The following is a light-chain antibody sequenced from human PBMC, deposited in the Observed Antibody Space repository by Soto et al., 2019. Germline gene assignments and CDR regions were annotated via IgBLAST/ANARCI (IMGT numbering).Light chain of an antibody. J-gene: IGLJ2*01. V-gene: IGLV2-14*01. Sequence: QSVLTQPASVSGSPGQSITISCTGTSGDVGSYNYVSWYQQHPGKAPKLMIYEVSNRPSGVSDRFSGSKSGNTASLTISGLQAEDEADYYCKSYTSSKTLVFGGGTKLTVL. CDR3: KSYTSSKTLV. CDR2: EVS. CDR1: SGDVGSYNY.